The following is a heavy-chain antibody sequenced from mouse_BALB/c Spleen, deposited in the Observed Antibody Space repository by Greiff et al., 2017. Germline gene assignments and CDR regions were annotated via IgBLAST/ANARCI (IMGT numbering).Heavy chain of an antibody. J-gene: IGHJ2*01. CDR1: GYTFTSYW. Sequence: QVQLQQSGAELVKPGASVKLSCKASGYTFTSYWMHWVKQRPGQGLEWIGEINPSNGRTNYNEKFKSKATLTVDKSSSTAYMQLSSLTSEDSAVYYCAGGGLLGGYFDYWGQGTTLTVSS. D-gene: IGHD2-3*01. CDR3: AGGGLLGGYFDY. CDR2: INPSNGRT. V-gene: IGHV1S81*02.